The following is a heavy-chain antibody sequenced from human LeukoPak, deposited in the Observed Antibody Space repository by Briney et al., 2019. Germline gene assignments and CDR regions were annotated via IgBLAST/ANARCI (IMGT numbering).Heavy chain of an antibody. Sequence: KPSETLSLTCAVSGYSISSGYYGGWSRQPPGKGLEWIGSIYHSGSTYYNPSLKSRVTISVDTSKNQFSLKLSSVTAADTAVYYCAMQWLVRDAFDIWGQGTMVTVSS. D-gene: IGHD6-19*01. V-gene: IGHV4-38-2*01. CDR1: GYSISSGYY. CDR2: IYHSGST. J-gene: IGHJ3*02. CDR3: AMQWLVRDAFDI.